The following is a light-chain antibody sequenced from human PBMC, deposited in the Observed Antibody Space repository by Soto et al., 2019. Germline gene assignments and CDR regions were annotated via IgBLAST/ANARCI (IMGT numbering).Light chain of an antibody. V-gene: IGKV3-15*01. Sequence: EIVMTQSPSTLSVSPGERVTLSCRASQNISRSLAWYQQKPGQGPSLLIYGVSKRATGFPARFSGSGSGTDFTLTISRLPSEDFAVYYCQQYNNWPWTFG. CDR2: GVS. J-gene: IGKJ1*01. CDR3: QQYNNWPWT. CDR1: QNISRS.